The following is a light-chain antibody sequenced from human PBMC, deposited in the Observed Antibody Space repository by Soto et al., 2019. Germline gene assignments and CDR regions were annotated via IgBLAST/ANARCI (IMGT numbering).Light chain of an antibody. CDR2: DAS. CDR3: QQYNSYPWT. Sequence: DIQMTQSPSTLSASLGDRVTITCRASQSISSWLAWYQQEPGQAPRLLIYDASSWESGVPSRFSGSGSGTEFTLTITSLQPDDFATYYCQQYNSYPWTFGQGTKVDIK. J-gene: IGKJ1*01. CDR1: QSISSW. V-gene: IGKV1-5*01.